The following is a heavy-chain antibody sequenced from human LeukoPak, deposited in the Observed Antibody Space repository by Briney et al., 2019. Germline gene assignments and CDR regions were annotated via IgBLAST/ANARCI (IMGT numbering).Heavy chain of an antibody. D-gene: IGHD5-18*01. J-gene: IGHJ4*02. V-gene: IGHV3-23*01. CDR3: AKERIQLWFHLFDY. CDR2: ISGSGGST. Sequence: GGSLRLSCAASGFTFSRYAMSCDRQAQGKGLEWVSAISGSGGSTYYADSVKGRFTISRDNSKNTLYLQMNSLRAEDTAVYYCAKERIQLWFHLFDYWGQGTLVTVSS. CDR1: GFTFSRYA.